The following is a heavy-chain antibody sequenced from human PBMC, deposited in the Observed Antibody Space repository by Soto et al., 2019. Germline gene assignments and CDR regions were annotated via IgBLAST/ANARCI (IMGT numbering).Heavy chain of an antibody. J-gene: IGHJ4*02. D-gene: IGHD1-26*01. V-gene: IGHV1-69*01. CDR3: ARDGGRHSGGIDY. CDR2: IIPIFGTA. Sequence: QVQLVQSGAEVKKPGSSVKVSCKASGGTFSSYSINWVRQAPGKGLEWMGEIIPIFGTANYAQKFQGRVTITADESTSTAYMELSRMRSEDTAVYYCARDGGRHSGGIDYWGQRTLVTVSS. CDR1: GGTFSSYS.